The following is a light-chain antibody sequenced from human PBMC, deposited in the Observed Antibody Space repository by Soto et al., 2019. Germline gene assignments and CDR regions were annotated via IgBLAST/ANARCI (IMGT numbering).Light chain of an antibody. J-gene: IGLJ1*01. V-gene: IGLV2-23*02. CDR2: EVS. CDR1: RSDVGSYNL. CDR3: CSYAGSSTLV. Sequence: QSVLTQHASVSGSPGQSMTISCTGKRSDVGSYNLVSWYQQHPGKAPKLMIYEVSKRPSGVSNRFSGSKSGNTASLTISGLQAEDEADYYCCSYAGSSTLVFGTGTKVTV.